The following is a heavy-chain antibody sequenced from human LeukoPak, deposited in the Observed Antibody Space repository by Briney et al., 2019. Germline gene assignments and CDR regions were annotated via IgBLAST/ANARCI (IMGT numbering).Heavy chain of an antibody. CDR2: IYYSGST. CDR1: GGSFSGYY. V-gene: IGHV4-34*01. CDR3: ARLIRDYYYYMDV. J-gene: IGHJ6*03. Sequence: PSETLSLTCAVYGGSFSGYYWSWIRQPPGKGLEWIGSIYYSGSTYYNPSLKSRVTISVDTSKNQFSLKLSSVTAADTAVYYCARLIRDYYYYMDVWGKGTTVTVSS. D-gene: IGHD2/OR15-2a*01.